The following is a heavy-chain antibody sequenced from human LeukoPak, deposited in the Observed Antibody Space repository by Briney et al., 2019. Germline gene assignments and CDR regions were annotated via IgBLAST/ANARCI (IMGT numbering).Heavy chain of an antibody. CDR3: AKARGMVRVLLPSGIDY. CDR2: ISVSGVST. Sequence: GGSLRLSCAASGFTFSSYAMSWVRQAPGKGLEWVSAISVSGVSTYYADSVKGRFTIFRDNSKNTLYLQMNSLRAQDTAVYYCAKARGMVRVLLPSGIDYWGQGTLVTVSS. J-gene: IGHJ4*02. CDR1: GFTFSSYA. V-gene: IGHV3-23*01. D-gene: IGHD3-10*01.